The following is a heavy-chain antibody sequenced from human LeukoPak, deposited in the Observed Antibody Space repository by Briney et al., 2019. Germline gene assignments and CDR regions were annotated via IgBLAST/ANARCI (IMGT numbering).Heavy chain of an antibody. Sequence: PSETLSLTCTVSGAPISSSSYYWNWIRQPPGKGLEWIGSIYFSGSTYYNPSLKSRVTISADRPKNHFSLKVRSVTGADTAVYYCVTAAGARNWFDPWGQGTLVTVSS. CDR3: VTAAGARNWFDP. J-gene: IGHJ5*02. V-gene: IGHV4-39*02. D-gene: IGHD6-13*01. CDR2: IYFSGST. CDR1: GAPISSSSYY.